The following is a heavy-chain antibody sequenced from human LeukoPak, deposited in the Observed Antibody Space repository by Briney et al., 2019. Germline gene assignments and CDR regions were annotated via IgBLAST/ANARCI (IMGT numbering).Heavy chain of an antibody. D-gene: IGHD3-22*01. J-gene: IGHJ4*02. CDR2: ISSSSSYT. V-gene: IGHV3-11*06. CDR1: GFTFSDYY. CDR3: ARKGNSSGSNYYFDY. Sequence: GGSLRLSCAASGFTFSDYYMSWIRQAPGKGLEWVSYISSSSSYTNYADSVKGRFTISRDNAKNSLYLQMNSLRAEDTAVYYCARKGNSSGSNYYFDYWGQGTLVTVSS.